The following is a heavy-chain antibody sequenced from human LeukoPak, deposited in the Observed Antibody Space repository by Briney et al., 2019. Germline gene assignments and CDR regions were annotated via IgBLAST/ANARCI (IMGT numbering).Heavy chain of an antibody. CDR1: GFTFSNYW. Sequence: GGSLRLSCAASGFTFSNYWMTWVRQAPGKGLEWVANIKPDESEKYYVDSVKGRFTISRDNAKNSMYLQMNSLRVEDTAVYYCTSWGDTTAEYFQRWGQGTLVTVSS. CDR2: IKPDESEK. J-gene: IGHJ1*01. D-gene: IGHD2-21*02. CDR3: TSWGDTTAEYFQR. V-gene: IGHV3-7*01.